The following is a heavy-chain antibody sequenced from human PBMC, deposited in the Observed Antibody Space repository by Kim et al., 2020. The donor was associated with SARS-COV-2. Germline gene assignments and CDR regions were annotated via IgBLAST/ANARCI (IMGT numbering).Heavy chain of an antibody. CDR1: GFTFSSYA. CDR2: ISYDGSNK. D-gene: IGHD2-15*01. CDR3: ATGGILGYCSGGSCKLGNWFDP. Sequence: GGSLRLSCAASGFTFSSYAMNWVRQAPGKGLEWVAVISYDGSNKYYADSVKGRFTISRDNSKNTLYLQMNSLRAEDTAVYYCATGGILGYCSGGSCKLGNWFDPWGQGTLVTVSS. J-gene: IGHJ5*02. V-gene: IGHV3-30*04.